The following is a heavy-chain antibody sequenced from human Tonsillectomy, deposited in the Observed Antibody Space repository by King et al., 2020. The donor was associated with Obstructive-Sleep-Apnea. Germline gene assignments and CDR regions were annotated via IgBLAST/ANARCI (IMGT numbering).Heavy chain of an antibody. V-gene: IGHV3-23*04. Sequence: EVQLVESGGGLVQPGGSLRLSCAASGFTFTSYALTVVRQAPGRGLEWVSTISGSGGSTHYANSVKGRFTISTDNSKNMLYLQMNSLRVEETAIYYCARRAPVEYYFDFWGQGTLVTVSS. J-gene: IGHJ4*02. CDR3: ARRAPVEYYFDF. CDR2: ISGSGGST. CDR1: GFTFTSYA. D-gene: IGHD2-2*01.